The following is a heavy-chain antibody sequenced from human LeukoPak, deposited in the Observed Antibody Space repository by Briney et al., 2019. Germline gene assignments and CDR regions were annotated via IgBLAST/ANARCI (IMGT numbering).Heavy chain of an antibody. V-gene: IGHV3-66*02. Sequence: GGSLRLSCAASGFTVSNNFMSWVRQAPGKGLEWVSVIYSGDNTYYVESVKGRFTISRDNSKNTLFLQMNRLRAEDTAVYYCAGRRVLDASFDYWGQGTLVTVSS. CDR3: AGRRVLDASFDY. CDR1: GFTVSNNF. CDR2: IYSGDNT. D-gene: IGHD3-16*01. J-gene: IGHJ4*02.